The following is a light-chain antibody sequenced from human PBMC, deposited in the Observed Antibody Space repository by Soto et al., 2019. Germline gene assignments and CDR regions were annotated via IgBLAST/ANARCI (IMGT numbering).Light chain of an antibody. Sequence: EVVLTQSPGTLFLSPGDRATLSCRASQSISSNYLAWYQQKPGQAPRLLIYAASSRATGIPDRFSGSGSGTDFTLIISRLEPDDFAVYYCQHYGRSSVTFGQGTKVEIK. J-gene: IGKJ1*01. V-gene: IGKV3-20*01. CDR2: AAS. CDR3: QHYGRSSVT. CDR1: QSISSNY.